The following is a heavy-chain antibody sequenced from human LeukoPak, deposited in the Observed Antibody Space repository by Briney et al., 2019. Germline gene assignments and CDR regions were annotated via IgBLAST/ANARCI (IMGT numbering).Heavy chain of an antibody. V-gene: IGHV3-66*01. CDR1: GFTVSSNY. D-gene: IGHD5-18*01. J-gene: IGHJ4*02. CDR2: IYSGGST. CDR3: ARGGYSYGYDYFDY. Sequence: SGGSLRLSCAASGFTVSSNYMSWVRQAPGKGLEWVSVIYSGGSTYYADSVKGRFTISRDNSKNTLYLQMNSLRAEDTAVYYCARGGYSYGYDYFDYWGQGTLVTVSS.